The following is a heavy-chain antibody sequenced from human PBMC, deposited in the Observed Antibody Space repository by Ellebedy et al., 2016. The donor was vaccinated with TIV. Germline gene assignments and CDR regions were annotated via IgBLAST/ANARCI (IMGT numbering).Heavy chain of an antibody. V-gene: IGHV3-15*01. CDR3: ATLLIPNYNDLDV. CDR2: IKSKTDGGTT. J-gene: IGHJ6*03. D-gene: IGHD2-15*01. Sequence: GESLKISXAASGFTFSHAWMTWVRQAAGKGLEWVGRIKSKTDGGTTDYAAPVKGRFIMSRDDSKNTLYLQMNSLGGEDTAIYYCATLLIPNYNDLDVWGQGTTVTVSS. CDR1: GFTFSHAW.